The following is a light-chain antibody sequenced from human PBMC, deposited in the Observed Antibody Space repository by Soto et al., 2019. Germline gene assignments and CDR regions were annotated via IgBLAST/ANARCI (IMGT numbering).Light chain of an antibody. J-gene: IGLJ1*01. CDR3: SSYTSSSTDV. CDR2: EVS. V-gene: IGLV2-18*02. CDR1: SSDVGNYNR. Sequence: QYALTQPPSVSGSPGQSVTISCTGTSSDVGNYNRVSWYQQPPGTAPKVIIYEVSNRPSGVPDRFSGSKSGNTASLTISGLQAEDEADYYCSSYTSSSTDVFGTGTKVTVL.